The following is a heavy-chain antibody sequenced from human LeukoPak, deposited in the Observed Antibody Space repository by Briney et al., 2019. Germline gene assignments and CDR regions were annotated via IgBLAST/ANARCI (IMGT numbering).Heavy chain of an antibody. Sequence: GGSLRLSCAASGFTFSTSWMSWIRQAPGKGPEWVANIKEDGSEKYYVDSVKGRFTISRDNAKNSLYLQMNSLRAEDTAVYYCARRLALTGTAGHWGQGTLVTVSS. CDR3: ARRLALTGTAGH. D-gene: IGHD3-3*02. V-gene: IGHV3-7*01. CDR2: IKEDGSEK. CDR1: GFTFSTSW. J-gene: IGHJ4*02.